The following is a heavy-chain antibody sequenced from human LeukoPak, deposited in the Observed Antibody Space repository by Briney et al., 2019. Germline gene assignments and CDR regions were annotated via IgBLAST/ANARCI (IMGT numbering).Heavy chain of an antibody. J-gene: IGHJ4*02. CDR3: AKDKTQIAGYTLAAEGLDY. Sequence: GGSLRLSCAASGFTFSSYSMNWVRQAPGKGLEWVSSISNSGSYIYYADSVKGRFTISRDNSKNTLYLQMNSLRAEDTAVYYCAKDKTQIAGYTLAAEGLDYWGQGTLVTVSS. D-gene: IGHD6-13*01. CDR2: ISNSGSYI. V-gene: IGHV3-21*01. CDR1: GFTFSSYS.